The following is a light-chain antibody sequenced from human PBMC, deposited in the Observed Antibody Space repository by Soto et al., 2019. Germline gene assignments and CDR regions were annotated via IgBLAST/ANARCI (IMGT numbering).Light chain of an antibody. V-gene: IGKV4-1*01. Sequence: DIVMTQSPDSLAVSLGERATINCKSSKSVLYSFNNKNYLAWYQQKPGQPPKMLIYWASTRESGVPDRFSGSGSRTDFTLTISSLPAEDVAVYYCQQYARTQSTFGQGTKMEIK. J-gene: IGKJ2*01. CDR2: WAS. CDR1: KSVLYSFNNKNY. CDR3: QQYARTQST.